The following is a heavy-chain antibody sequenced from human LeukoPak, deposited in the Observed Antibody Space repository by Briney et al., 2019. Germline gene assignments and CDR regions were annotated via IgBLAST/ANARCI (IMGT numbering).Heavy chain of an antibody. D-gene: IGHD3-10*01. CDR1: GFTFSSYA. V-gene: IGHV3-23*01. CDR3: AKEGGWFGELSNLDY. J-gene: IGHJ4*02. CDR2: ISHTGGST. Sequence: GGSLRLSCEASGFTFSSYAMSWVRQAAGKGLEWVSTISHTGGSTYYADSVKGRFTISRDSSWNTLYLQMNSLRAEDTAVYYCAKEGGWFGELSNLDYWGQGTLVTVSS.